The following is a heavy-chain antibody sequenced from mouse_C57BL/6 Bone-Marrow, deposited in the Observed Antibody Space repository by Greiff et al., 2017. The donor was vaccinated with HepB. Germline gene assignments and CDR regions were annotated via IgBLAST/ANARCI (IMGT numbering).Heavy chain of an antibody. CDR2: IRLKSDNYAT. D-gene: IGHD3-3*01. J-gene: IGHJ2*01. CDR3: TGGTASYYFDY. V-gene: IGHV6-3*01. CDR1: GFTFSNYW. Sequence: EVQGVESGGGLVQPGGSMKLSCVASGFTFSNYWMNWVRQSPEKGLEWVAQIRLKSDNYATHYAESVKGRFTISRDDSKSSVYLQMNNLRAEDTGIYYCTGGTASYYFDYWGQGTTLTVSS.